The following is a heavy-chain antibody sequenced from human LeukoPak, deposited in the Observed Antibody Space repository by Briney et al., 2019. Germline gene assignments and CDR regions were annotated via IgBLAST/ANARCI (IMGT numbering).Heavy chain of an antibody. D-gene: IGHD4-17*01. CDR2: IYTSGST. CDR1: GGSISSGSYY. V-gene: IGHV4-61*02. Sequence: SQTLSLTCTVSGGSISSGSYYWSWIRQPAGKGLEWIGRIYTSGSTNYNPSLKSRVTISVDTSKNQFSLKRSSVTASDTAVYVCGGALTVTGWDVGGERTTVSVSS. J-gene: IGHJ6*04. CDR3: GGALTVTGWDV.